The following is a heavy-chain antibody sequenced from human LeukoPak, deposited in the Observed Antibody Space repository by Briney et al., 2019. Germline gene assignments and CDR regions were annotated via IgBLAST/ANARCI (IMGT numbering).Heavy chain of an antibody. CDR3: ARDGLDGYNSGWYPEY. D-gene: IGHD6-19*01. V-gene: IGHV3-21*01. Sequence: GGSLRLSCAPSGFTFSTYSMHWVRQAPGKGLEWVSSISSSSSYIYYADSVKGRFTISRDNGKNSLYLQMNSLRGEDTAVYYCARDGLDGYNSGWYPEYWGQGTLVTVSS. CDR1: GFTFSTYS. CDR2: ISSSSSYI. J-gene: IGHJ4*02.